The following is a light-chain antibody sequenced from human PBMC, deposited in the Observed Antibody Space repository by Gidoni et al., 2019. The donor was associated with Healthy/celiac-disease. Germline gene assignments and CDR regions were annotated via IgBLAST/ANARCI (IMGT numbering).Light chain of an antibody. CDR2: GAS. CDR1: QSVSSSY. V-gene: IGKV3-20*01. J-gene: IGKJ4*01. CDR3: QQYGSSPLT. Sequence: EIVLTQSPGTLSFSPGERATLSCRASQSVSSSYLAWYQQKPGQAPRLLIYGASSGSGTDFTLTISRLEPEDFAVYYCQQYGSSPLTFGGGTKVEIK.